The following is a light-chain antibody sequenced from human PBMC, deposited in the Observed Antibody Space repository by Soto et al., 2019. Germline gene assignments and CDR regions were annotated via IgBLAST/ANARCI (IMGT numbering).Light chain of an antibody. CDR1: QSVSSGF. CDR2: GAS. CDR3: QQYGSAPNT. V-gene: IGKV3-20*01. Sequence: EIVMTQSPATLSLSPGERATLSCRASQSVSSGFLAWYQQKPGQAPRLLIFGASIRATGIPDRFSGSGSGTDFTLTVSRLEPEDSAVYYCQQYGSAPNTFGQGTKLEIK. J-gene: IGKJ2*01.